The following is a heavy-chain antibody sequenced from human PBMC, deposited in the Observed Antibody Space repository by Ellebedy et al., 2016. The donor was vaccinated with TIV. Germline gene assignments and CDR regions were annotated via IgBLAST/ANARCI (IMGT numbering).Heavy chain of an antibody. J-gene: IGHJ4*02. CDR2: LKPGGST. Sequence: SETLSLTXPAHGWPFIAYHWSWIRQPPGKGLEWIGELKPGGSTNYNPSRKSRVTISLDTSKNKFSLKLTSVTAADTAVYYCAKDDVYSGSWSFGSWGQGTLVTVSS. CDR1: GWPFIAYH. CDR3: AKDDVYSGSWSFGS. V-gene: IGHV4-34*01. D-gene: IGHD1-26*01.